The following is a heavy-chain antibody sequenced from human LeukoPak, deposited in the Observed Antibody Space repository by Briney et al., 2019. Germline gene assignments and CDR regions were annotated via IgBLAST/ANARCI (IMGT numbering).Heavy chain of an antibody. CDR2: TYYRSKWYN. V-gene: IGHV6-1*01. Sequence: SQTLSLTCAISGDSVSSNSAAWNWLRQSPSRGLEWLGSTYYRSKWYNNYAVSVKSRITINPDTSKNQFSLQLNFVTPEDTAVYYCARDLYSSGWYDNWFDPWGQGTLVTVSS. CDR1: GDSVSSNSAA. D-gene: IGHD6-19*01. J-gene: IGHJ5*02. CDR3: ARDLYSSGWYDNWFDP.